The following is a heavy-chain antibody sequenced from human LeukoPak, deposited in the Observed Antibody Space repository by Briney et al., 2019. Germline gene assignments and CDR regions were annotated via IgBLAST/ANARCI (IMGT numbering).Heavy chain of an antibody. CDR2: IRSKAYGGTT. Sequence: GGSLRLSCAASGFTFSYYAMSWVHQAPGKGLEWVGFIRSKAYGGTTEYAASVKGRFTISRDDSKSIAYLQMNSLKTEDTAVYYCTRDPYCYDSSGYYYWGQGTLVTVSS. CDR3: TRDPYCYDSSGYYY. J-gene: IGHJ4*02. V-gene: IGHV3-49*04. D-gene: IGHD3-22*01. CDR1: GFTFSYYA.